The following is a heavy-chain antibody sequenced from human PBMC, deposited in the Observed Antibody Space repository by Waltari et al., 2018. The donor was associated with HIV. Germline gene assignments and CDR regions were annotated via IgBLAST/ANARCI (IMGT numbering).Heavy chain of an antibody. CDR2: INHSGST. CDR3: ARGGDGYNSPFDY. CDR1: GGSFSGYY. Sequence: QVQLQQWGAGLLKPSETLSLTCAVYGGSFSGYYWSWIRQPPGKGLEWIGEINHSGSTNYNPSLKSRVTISVDTSKNQFSLKLSSVTAADTAVYYCARGGDGYNSPFDYWGQGTLVTVSS. J-gene: IGHJ4*02. V-gene: IGHV4-34*01. D-gene: IGHD5-12*01.